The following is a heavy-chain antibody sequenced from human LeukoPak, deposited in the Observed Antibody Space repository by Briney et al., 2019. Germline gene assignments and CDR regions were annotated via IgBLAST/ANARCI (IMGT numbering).Heavy chain of an antibody. CDR3: ARDGSGGDYYYMDV. D-gene: IGHD1-26*01. CDR1: GGSISSYY. Sequence: SETLSLTCTVSGGSISSYYWSWIRQPPGKGLEWVGYIFHSGTTKYNPSLKSRVTISMDTSVSQFSLKLNSVTAADSAVYSCARDGSGGDYYYMDVWGKGTTVIVSS. J-gene: IGHJ6*03. CDR2: IFHSGTT. V-gene: IGHV4-59*01.